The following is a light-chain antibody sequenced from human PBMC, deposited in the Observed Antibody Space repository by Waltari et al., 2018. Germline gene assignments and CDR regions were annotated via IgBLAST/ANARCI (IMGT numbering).Light chain of an antibody. V-gene: IGKV4-1*01. Sequence: DVVMTQSPDSLAVSLGERATINCTSSQSVLSSSNNKNFLAWFQQRPGQPPKLLIYWASTRQSGVPDRFSGSGSGTDFTLTVSSLQAEDVAVYYCQQYYGSPLTFGGGTKVEI. CDR2: WAS. J-gene: IGKJ4*01. CDR3: QQYYGSPLT. CDR1: QSVLSSSNNKNF.